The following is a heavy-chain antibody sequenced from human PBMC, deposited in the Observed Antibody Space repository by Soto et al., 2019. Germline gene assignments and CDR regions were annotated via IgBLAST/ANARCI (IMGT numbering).Heavy chain of an antibody. CDR1: GGSISSYY. CDR2: IYYSGST. D-gene: IGHD6-19*01. J-gene: IGHJ4*02. Sequence: PSETLALTCTFSGGSISSYYWSWIRQPPGKGLEWIGYIYYSGSTNYNPSLKSRVTISVDTSKNQFSLKLSSVTAADTAVYYCAREGIAVADFDYWGQGALVTVS. CDR3: AREGIAVADFDY. V-gene: IGHV4-59*01.